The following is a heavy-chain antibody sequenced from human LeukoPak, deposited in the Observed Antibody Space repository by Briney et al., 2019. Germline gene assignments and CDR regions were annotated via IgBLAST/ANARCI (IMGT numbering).Heavy chain of an antibody. Sequence: PGGSLRLSCAASGFTFSSYAMSWVAQAPGKALEWVSAISGSGGSTYYADSVKGRFTISRDNSKNTLYLQMNSLRAEDTAVYYCAKAMVRGVSAYGMDVWGQGTTVTVSS. D-gene: IGHD3-10*01. V-gene: IGHV3-23*01. J-gene: IGHJ6*02. CDR1: GFTFSSYA. CDR3: AKAMVRGVSAYGMDV. CDR2: ISGSGGST.